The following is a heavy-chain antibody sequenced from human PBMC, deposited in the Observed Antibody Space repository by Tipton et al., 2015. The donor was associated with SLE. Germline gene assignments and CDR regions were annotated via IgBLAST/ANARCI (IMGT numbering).Heavy chain of an antibody. CDR3: ARESYDFWSGYYYYYYYMDV. CDR1: GFTVSSNY. D-gene: IGHD3-3*01. Sequence: SLRLSCAASGFTVSSNYMSWVRQAPGKGLEWVSVIYSGGSTYYADSVKGRFTISRDNSKNTLYLQMNSLRAEDTAVYYCARESYDFWSGYYYYYYYMDVWGKGTTVTVSS. J-gene: IGHJ6*03. V-gene: IGHV3-66*02. CDR2: IYSGGST.